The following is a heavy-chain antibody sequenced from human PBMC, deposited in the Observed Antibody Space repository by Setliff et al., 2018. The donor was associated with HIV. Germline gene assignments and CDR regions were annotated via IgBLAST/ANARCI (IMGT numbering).Heavy chain of an antibody. V-gene: IGHV4-4*09. Sequence: TLSLTCTVSGGSISSYCWNWIRQSPGRGLEWIGFIFSSGSTKYNPSLQSRVTMSIDTSKNQFSLKLTSVTAADTAVYYCAKRAVQDGTVTSSNWFESWGQGTLVTVSS. J-gene: IGHJ5*01. D-gene: IGHD1-7*01. CDR1: GGSISSYC. CDR3: AKRAVQDGTVTSSNWFES. CDR2: IFSSGST.